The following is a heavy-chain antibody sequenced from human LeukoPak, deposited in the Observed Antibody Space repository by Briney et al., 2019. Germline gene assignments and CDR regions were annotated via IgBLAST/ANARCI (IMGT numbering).Heavy chain of an antibody. Sequence: GGSLRLSCAASGFTFSSYAMHWVRQAPGKGLEWVAVISYDGSNKYYADSVKGRFTISRDNSKNTLYLQMNSLRAEDTAVYYCASVSSGWYFGDYWGQGTLVTVSS. CDR1: GFTFSSYA. CDR3: ASVSSGWYFGDY. V-gene: IGHV3-30-3*01. J-gene: IGHJ4*02. CDR2: ISYDGSNK. D-gene: IGHD6-19*01.